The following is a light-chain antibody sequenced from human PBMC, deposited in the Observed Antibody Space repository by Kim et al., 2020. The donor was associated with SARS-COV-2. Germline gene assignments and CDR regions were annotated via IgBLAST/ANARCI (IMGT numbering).Light chain of an antibody. Sequence: VSAGERDTLSCRASQSVSSNLAWYQQKPGQAPRLLIYGASTRATGIPARFSGSGSGTEFTFTISSLQSEDFAVYHCQQYNNWPLTFGGGTKVDIK. CDR1: QSVSSN. CDR3: QQYNNWPLT. CDR2: GAS. J-gene: IGKJ4*01. V-gene: IGKV3-15*01.